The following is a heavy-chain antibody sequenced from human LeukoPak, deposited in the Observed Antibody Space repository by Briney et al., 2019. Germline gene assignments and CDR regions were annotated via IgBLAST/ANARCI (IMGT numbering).Heavy chain of an antibody. CDR3: ARDYLEMATIRAYAFDI. J-gene: IGHJ3*02. Sequence: SETLSLTCTVSGGSISSYYWSWIRQPPGKGLEWIGYISYSGNTNYNPSLKSRVTISVDTSKNQFSLKLSSVTAADTAVYYCARDYLEMATIRAYAFDIWGQGTMVTVSS. CDR2: ISYSGNT. D-gene: IGHD5-24*01. CDR1: GGSISSYY. V-gene: IGHV4-59*01.